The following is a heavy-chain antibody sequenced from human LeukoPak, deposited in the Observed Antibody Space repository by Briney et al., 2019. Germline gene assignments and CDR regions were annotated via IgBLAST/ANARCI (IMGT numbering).Heavy chain of an antibody. CDR2: VSAGGTT. CDR3: SRGGGQWLIPDFDY. D-gene: IGHD6-19*01. J-gene: IGHJ4*02. CDR1: GDSISPYY. Sequence: SSETLSLTCTVSGDSISPYYWSWIRQSAEKGLQWIGRVSAGGTTDYNPSLKSRVTMSVDTSKTQFSLKMTSVTAADTAAYYCSRGGGQWLIPDFDYWGQGLLVIVSS. V-gene: IGHV4-4*07.